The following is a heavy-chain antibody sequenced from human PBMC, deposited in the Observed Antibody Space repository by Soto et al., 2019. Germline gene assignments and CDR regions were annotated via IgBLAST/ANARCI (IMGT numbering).Heavy chain of an antibody. D-gene: IGHD2-2*01. V-gene: IGHV1-69*13. CDR2: IIPIFGTA. Sequence: SVKVSCKACGGTFSSYAISWVRQAPGQGLEWMGGIIPIFGTANYAQKFQGRVTITADESTSTAYMELSSLRSEDTAVYYCARENIVVVPAAMASLLPSYGMHVWGQATTVTLSS. CDR1: GGTFSSYA. J-gene: IGHJ6*02. CDR3: ARENIVVVPAAMASLLPSYGMHV.